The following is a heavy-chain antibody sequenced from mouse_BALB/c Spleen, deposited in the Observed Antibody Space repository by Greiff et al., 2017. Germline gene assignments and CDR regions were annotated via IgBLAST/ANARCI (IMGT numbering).Heavy chain of an antibody. D-gene: IGHD1-1*01. J-gene: IGHJ3*01. Sequence: VQRVESGPGLVAPSQSLSITCTVSGFSLTSYGVHWVRQPPGKGLEWLGVIWAGGSTNYNSALMSRLSISKDNSKSQVFLKMNSLQTDDTAMYYCARDRGTYGSSYPFAYWGQGTLVTVSA. CDR1: GFSLTSYG. CDR3: ARDRGTYGSSYPFAY. CDR2: IWAGGST. V-gene: IGHV2-9*02.